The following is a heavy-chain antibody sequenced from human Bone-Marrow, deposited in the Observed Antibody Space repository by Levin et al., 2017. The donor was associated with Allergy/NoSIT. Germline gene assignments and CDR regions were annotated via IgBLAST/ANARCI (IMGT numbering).Heavy chain of an antibody. CDR1: GYTFTSYD. Sequence: GASVKVSCKASGYTFTSYDINWVRQATGQGLEWMGWMNPNSGNTGYAQKFQGRVTMTRNTSISTAYMELSSLRSEDTAVYYCARALLWFGELPLFNYYYGMDGWGQGTTVTVSS. CDR2: MNPNSGNT. V-gene: IGHV1-8*01. CDR3: ARALLWFGELPLFNYYYGMDG. J-gene: IGHJ6*02. D-gene: IGHD3-10*01.